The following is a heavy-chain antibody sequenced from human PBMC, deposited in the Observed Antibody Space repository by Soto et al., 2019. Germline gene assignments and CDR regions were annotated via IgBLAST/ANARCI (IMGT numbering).Heavy chain of an antibody. D-gene: IGHD1-26*01. CDR1: GFTFSSYA. J-gene: IGHJ6*02. CDR3: AKVSEVGAYYYYGMDV. CDR2: ISGSGGST. Sequence: PGXSLRLSCXASGFTFSSYAMSWVRQAPGKGLEWVSAISGSGGSTYYADSVKGRFTISRDNSKNTLYLQMNSLRAEDTAVYYCAKVSEVGAYYYYGMDVWGQGTTVTVSS. V-gene: IGHV3-23*01.